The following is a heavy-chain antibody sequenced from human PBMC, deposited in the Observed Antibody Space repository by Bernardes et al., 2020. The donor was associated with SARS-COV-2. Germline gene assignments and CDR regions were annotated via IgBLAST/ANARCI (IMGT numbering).Heavy chain of an antibody. Sequence: SETLSLTCTVSGGSISSYYWSWIRQPPGKGLEWIGYIYYSGSTNYNPSLKSRVTISVDTSKNQFSLKLSSVTAADTAVYYCARSNSRITIFGVVIGPFDPWGQGTLVTVSS. CDR3: ARSNSRITIFGVVIGPFDP. V-gene: IGHV4-59*08. CDR1: GGSISSYY. D-gene: IGHD3-3*01. J-gene: IGHJ5*02. CDR2: IYYSGST.